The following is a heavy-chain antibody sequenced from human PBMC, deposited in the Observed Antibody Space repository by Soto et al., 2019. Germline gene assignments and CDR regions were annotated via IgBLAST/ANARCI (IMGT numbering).Heavy chain of an antibody. J-gene: IGHJ5*02. D-gene: IGHD6-19*01. Sequence: EVRLLESGGGLAQPGGSRRLSCAASGFTFSSSAMNWVRQAPGKGLEWDSTIRGGGGDTFYADSVWGRFTVSRDISRKTLYLQMNSLRAEDTAIYYCAKCSVGTVRTSGWCNWFDPWGQGTLVTVSS. CDR3: AKCSVGTVRTSGWCNWFDP. CDR2: IRGGGGDT. V-gene: IGHV3-23*01. CDR1: GFTFSSSA.